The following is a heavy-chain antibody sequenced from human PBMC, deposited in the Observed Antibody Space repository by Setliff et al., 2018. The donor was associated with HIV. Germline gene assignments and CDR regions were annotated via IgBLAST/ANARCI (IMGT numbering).Heavy chain of an antibody. V-gene: IGHV1-46*01. J-gene: IGHJ3*02. CDR2: INPSGGSA. CDR3: ARDYFDSSAYHYGFGAFDI. D-gene: IGHD3-22*01. Sequence: ASVKVSCKASGYTLTSYYLHWVRQAPGQGLEWMGMINPSGGSASYAQKFQGRVTMSRDTSTSTVYMELSSLRPEDTAAYYCARDYFDSSAYHYGFGAFDIWGQGTMVTVSS. CDR1: GYTLTSYY.